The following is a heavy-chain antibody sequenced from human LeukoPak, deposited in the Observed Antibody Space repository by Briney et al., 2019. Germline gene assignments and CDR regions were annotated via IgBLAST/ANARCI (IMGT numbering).Heavy chain of an antibody. J-gene: IGHJ4*02. CDR3: ARGPPTDYYDSSGFYYVFDY. Sequence: SETLSLTCAVSGGSINSNSYYWSWIRQPPGKGLEWIGEINHSGSTNYNPSLKSRVTISVDTSKNQFSLKLSSVTAADTAVYFCARGPPTDYYDSSGFYYVFDYWGQGTLVTVSS. CDR1: GGSINSNSYY. V-gene: IGHV4-39*07. D-gene: IGHD3-22*01. CDR2: INHSGST.